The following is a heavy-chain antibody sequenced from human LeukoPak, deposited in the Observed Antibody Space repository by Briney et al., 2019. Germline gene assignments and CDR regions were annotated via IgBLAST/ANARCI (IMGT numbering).Heavy chain of an antibody. V-gene: IGHV3-15*01. J-gene: IGHJ4*02. CDR1: GVNFTDVW. CDR3: VAGGEATYFSAY. Sequence: PGGSLRLSCSASGVNFTDVWMSWVRQAPGQGLEWVGRCKSAAGGGTKDIADRGQGRYTRSREDSKNTLCLQKSRVEDEDCTLYYSVAGGEATYFSAYGRQATLVTVSS. CDR2: CKSAAGGGTK. D-gene: IGHD3-16*01.